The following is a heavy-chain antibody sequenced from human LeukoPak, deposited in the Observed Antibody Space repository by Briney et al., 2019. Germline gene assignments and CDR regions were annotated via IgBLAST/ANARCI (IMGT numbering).Heavy chain of an antibody. V-gene: IGHV3-23*01. CDR2: ISGSGGST. Sequence: GGSLRLSCAASGFTFSNDTMNWVRQVQGKGLEWVSTISGSGGSTYYADSVKGRFTISRVNSKNTLYLQMNSLRAEDTAVYYCAKDRRFGNAFHIWGQGTVVTVSS. CDR3: AKDRRFGNAFHI. J-gene: IGHJ3*02. CDR1: GFTFSNDT. D-gene: IGHD3-10*01.